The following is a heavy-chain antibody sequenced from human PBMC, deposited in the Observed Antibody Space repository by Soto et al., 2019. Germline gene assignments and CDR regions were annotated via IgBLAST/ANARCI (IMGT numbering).Heavy chain of an antibody. CDR3: ARDRFTRRGLWFGELWDAFDI. Sequence: ASVKVSCKASGYTFTSYGISWVRQAPGQGLEWMGWISAYNGNTNYAQKLQGRVTMTTDTSTSTAYMELRSLRSDDTAVYYCARDRFTRRGLWFGELWDAFDIWGQGTMVTVSS. V-gene: IGHV1-18*01. D-gene: IGHD3-10*01. J-gene: IGHJ3*02. CDR1: GYTFTSYG. CDR2: ISAYNGNT.